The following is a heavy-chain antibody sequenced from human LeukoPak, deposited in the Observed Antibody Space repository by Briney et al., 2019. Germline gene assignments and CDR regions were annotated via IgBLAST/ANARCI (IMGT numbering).Heavy chain of an antibody. D-gene: IGHD3-22*01. CDR3: ARGQYYSETNGYYLFDY. J-gene: IGHJ4*02. V-gene: IGHV3-48*01. Sequence: PGGSLRLSCAASGFTFSSYSMSWVRQAPGKGLEWVSYISSSSSTIYYADSVKGRFTISRDNSKNTLYLQMNSLRAEDTAVYYCARGQYYSETNGYYLFDYWGQGTLVTVSS. CDR1: GFTFSSYS. CDR2: ISSSSSTI.